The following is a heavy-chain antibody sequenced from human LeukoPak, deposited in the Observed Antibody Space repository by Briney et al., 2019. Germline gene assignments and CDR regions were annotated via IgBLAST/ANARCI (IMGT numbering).Heavy chain of an antibody. J-gene: IGHJ6*02. CDR3: TTDRHCSGGSCYSADLAAYYYGMDV. D-gene: IGHD2-15*01. Sequence: PGGSLRLSCAASGFTFSNAWMSWVRQAPGKGLEWVGRIKSKADGGTTDYAAPVKGRFTISRDDSKNTLYLQMNSLKTEDTAVYYCTTDRHCSGGSCYSADLAAYYYGMDVWGQGTTVTVSS. CDR1: GFTFSNAW. V-gene: IGHV3-15*01. CDR2: IKSKADGGTT.